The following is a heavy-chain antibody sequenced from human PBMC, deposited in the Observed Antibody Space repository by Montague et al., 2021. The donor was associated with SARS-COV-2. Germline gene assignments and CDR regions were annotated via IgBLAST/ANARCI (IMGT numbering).Heavy chain of an antibody. CDR3: ARGRQHFNMIVVVMTGREYYFDY. J-gene: IGHJ4*02. V-gene: IGHV4-34*01. CDR1: GGSFSDYF. Sequence: XTLSLTCAVYGGSFSDYFWTWIRQPPGKGLEWIGEINHRGTSNYNPSLKSRVSISVDTSKNQFSLYLGSVTAADTAVYYCARGRQHFNMIVVVMTGREYYFDYWGQGTLVTVSS. D-gene: IGHD3-22*01. CDR2: INHRGTS.